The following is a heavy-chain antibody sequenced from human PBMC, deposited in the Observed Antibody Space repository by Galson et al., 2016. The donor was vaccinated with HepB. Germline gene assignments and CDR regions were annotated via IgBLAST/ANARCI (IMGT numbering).Heavy chain of an antibody. CDR3: ARGGDYSGSGSYRP. CDR1: GFTFRSYA. V-gene: IGHV3-30-3*01. Sequence: SLRLSCAASGFTFRSYAMHWVRQAPGKGLEWVAVISYDGSNKYYADSVKGRFTISRDNSKNTLYLQMNSLRAEDTAVYYCARGGDYSGSGSYRPWGQGSLVTVSS. J-gene: IGHJ5*02. D-gene: IGHD3-10*01. CDR2: ISYDGSNK.